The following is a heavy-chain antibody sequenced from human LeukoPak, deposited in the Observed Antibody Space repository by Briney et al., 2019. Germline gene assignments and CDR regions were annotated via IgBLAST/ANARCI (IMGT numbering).Heavy chain of an antibody. CDR3: VADFDWLTTITTPDY. CDR2: INTDGSRT. D-gene: IGHD3-9*01. V-gene: IGHV3-74*01. J-gene: IGHJ4*02. Sequence: GGSLRLSCVASGFTFSGYWMHWVRQAPGKGLVWVSRINTDGSRTSYADSVKGRFTISRDNAKNTVYLQMNSLRAEDTAVYYCVADFDWLTTITTPDYWGQGTLVTVSS. CDR1: GFTFSGYW.